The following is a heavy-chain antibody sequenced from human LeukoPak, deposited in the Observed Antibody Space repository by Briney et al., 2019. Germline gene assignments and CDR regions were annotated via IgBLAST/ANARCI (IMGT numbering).Heavy chain of an antibody. Sequence: GGSLRLSCAASGFPFSSHGMHWVRQAPGKGLERVALISYDGSSKYYADSVKGRFTISRDNSKSTLYLQMNSLRAEDTAVYYCAKDRSSGWTFDYWGQGTLVTVSS. V-gene: IGHV3-30*18. CDR2: ISYDGSSK. CDR1: GFPFSSHG. J-gene: IGHJ4*02. D-gene: IGHD6-25*01. CDR3: AKDRSSGWTFDY.